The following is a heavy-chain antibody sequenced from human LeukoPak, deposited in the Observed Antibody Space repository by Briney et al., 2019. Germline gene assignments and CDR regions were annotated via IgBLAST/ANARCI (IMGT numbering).Heavy chain of an antibody. Sequence: SAVKVSFKASGCTFTSYGMGWVRQAPGQGRDGMGWISAYNGNTNYAQKLQGRVTMTTDTSTSTAYMELRSLRSDDTAEYYCALYSGYVGPLLDYWGQGTLVTVSS. D-gene: IGHD5-12*01. CDR2: ISAYNGNT. CDR3: ALYSGYVGPLLDY. J-gene: IGHJ4*02. CDR1: GCTFTSYG. V-gene: IGHV1-18*01.